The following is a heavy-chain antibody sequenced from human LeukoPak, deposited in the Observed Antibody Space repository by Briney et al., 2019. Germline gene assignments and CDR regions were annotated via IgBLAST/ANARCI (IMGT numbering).Heavy chain of an antibody. D-gene: IGHD5-18*01. V-gene: IGHV4-4*02. CDR1: GGAISSSNW. CDR3: ASKSGKRGYSYGYYFDS. J-gene: IGHJ4*02. CDR2: IDHSGNS. Sequence: SGTLPLTCAVSGGAISSSNWWNWVRQSPGKGLEWIGEIDHSGNSNYNPSLKSRVTISGDKSKNQFSLKLSSVTAADTAVYYCASKSGKRGYSYGYYFDSWGQGTLVTVSS.